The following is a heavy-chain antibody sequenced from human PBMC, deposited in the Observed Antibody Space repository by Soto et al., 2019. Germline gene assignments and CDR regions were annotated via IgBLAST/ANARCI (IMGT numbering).Heavy chain of an antibody. V-gene: IGHV1-69*13. CDR3: ARDPGSSQGVSYYYYYGMDV. D-gene: IGHD3-10*01. CDR2: IIPIFGTA. CDR1: GGTFSSYA. J-gene: IGHJ6*02. Sequence: GASVKVSCKVSGGTFSSYAISWVRQAPGQGLEWMGGIIPIFGTANYAQKFQGRVTITADESTSTAYMELSSLRSEDTAVYYCARDPGSSQGVSYYYYYGMDVWGQGTTVTVSS.